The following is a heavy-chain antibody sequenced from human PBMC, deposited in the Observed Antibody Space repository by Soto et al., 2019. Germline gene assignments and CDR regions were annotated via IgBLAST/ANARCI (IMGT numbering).Heavy chain of an antibody. D-gene: IGHD3-16*02. CDR2: IYYSGST. V-gene: IGHV4-59*01. CDR3: ARDHDYVWGSYRYYYYGMDV. J-gene: IGHJ6*02. CDR1: GGSISSYY. Sequence: SETLSLTCTVSGGSISSYYWSWIRQPPGKGLEWIGYIYYSGSTKYNPSLKSRVTISVDTSKNQFSLKLSSVTAADTAVYYCARDHDYVWGSYRYYYYGMDVWGQGPTLTVSS.